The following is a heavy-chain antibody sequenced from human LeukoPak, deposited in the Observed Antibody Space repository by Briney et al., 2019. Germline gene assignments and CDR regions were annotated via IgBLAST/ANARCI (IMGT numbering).Heavy chain of an antibody. CDR2: IITSGTVI. V-gene: IGHV3-48*03. CDR3: ARELTRSGPNWFDP. J-gene: IGHJ5*02. Sequence: GGALRLSCTASTFTFSSYEMNWVRQAPGKGLEWVSYIITSGTVIYYADSVRGRFTISRDNAKNSLYLQMNSLRAEDTAIYYCARELTRSGPNWFDPWGQGTLVIVSS. CDR1: TFTFSSYE. D-gene: IGHD3-3*01.